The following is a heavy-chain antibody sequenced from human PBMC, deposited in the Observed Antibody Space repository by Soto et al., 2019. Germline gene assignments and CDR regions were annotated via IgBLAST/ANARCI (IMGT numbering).Heavy chain of an antibody. V-gene: IGHV4-38-2*02. Sequence: SETLSLTCAVSGYSISSGYYWGWIRQPPGKGLEWIGSIYHSGSTYYNPSLKSRVTISVDTSKNQFSLKLSSVTAADTAVYYCARDGGVWFGELYSYYYYGMDVWGQGTTVTVS. CDR1: GYSISSGYY. CDR3: ARDGGVWFGELYSYYYYGMDV. D-gene: IGHD3-10*01. CDR2: IYHSGST. J-gene: IGHJ6*02.